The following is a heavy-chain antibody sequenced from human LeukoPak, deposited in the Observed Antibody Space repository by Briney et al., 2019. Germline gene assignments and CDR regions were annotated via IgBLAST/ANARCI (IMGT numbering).Heavy chain of an antibody. CDR1: GFTFSSYS. CDR3: ARDSIAAAGTFYFDY. D-gene: IGHD6-13*01. V-gene: IGHV3-48*01. Sequence: GGSLRLSCAASGFTFSSYSMNWVRQAPGKGLEWVSYISSSSSTIYYADSVKGRFTISRDNAKNSLYLQMNSLRAEDTAVYYCARDSIAAAGTFYFDYWGQGTLVTVSS. J-gene: IGHJ4*02. CDR2: ISSSSSTI.